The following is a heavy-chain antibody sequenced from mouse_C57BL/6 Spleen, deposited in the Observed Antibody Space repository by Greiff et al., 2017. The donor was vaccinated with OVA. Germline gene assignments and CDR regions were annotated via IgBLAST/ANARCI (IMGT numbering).Heavy chain of an antibody. V-gene: IGHV1-69*01. J-gene: IGHJ2*01. CDR2: FDPSDSYT. CDR3: ARFTTVVDY. D-gene: IGHD1-1*01. Sequence: VQLQQSGAELVMPGASVKLSCKASGYTFTSYWMHWVKQRPGQGLEWIGEFDPSDSYTNYNQKFKGKSTLTVDKSSSTAYMQLSSLTSEDSAVYYCARFTTVVDYWGQGTTLTVSS. CDR1: GYTFTSYW.